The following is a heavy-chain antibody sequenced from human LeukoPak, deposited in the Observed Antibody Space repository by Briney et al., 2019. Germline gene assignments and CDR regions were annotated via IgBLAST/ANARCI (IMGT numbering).Heavy chain of an antibody. V-gene: IGHV3-23*01. D-gene: IGHD3-3*01. CDR3: AKDDGTYYDFWSGYYTGLSGFDY. J-gene: IGHJ4*02. CDR1: GFTFSSYA. Sequence: GGSLRLSCAASGFTFSSYAMSWVRQAPGKGLEWVSAISGSGGSTYYADSVKGRFTISRDNSKNTLYLQMNGLRAEDTAVYYCAKDDGTYYDFWSGYYTGLSGFDYWGQGTLVTVSS. CDR2: ISGSGGST.